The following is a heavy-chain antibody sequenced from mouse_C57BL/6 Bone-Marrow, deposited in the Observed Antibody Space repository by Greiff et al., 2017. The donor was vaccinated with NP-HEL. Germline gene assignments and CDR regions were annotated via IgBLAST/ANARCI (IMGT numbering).Heavy chain of an antibody. J-gene: IGHJ3*01. CDR1: GYTFTSYW. V-gene: IGHV1-55*01. CDR2: LYPGSGST. D-gene: IGHD3-2*02. CDR3: ADSSGFWFAY. Sequence: QVQLKEPGAELVKPGASVKMSCKASGYTFTSYWITWVKQRPGQGLEWIGDLYPGSGSTNYNEKFKSKATLTVDTSSSTAYMQLSSLTSEDSAVYYCADSSGFWFAYWGQGTLVTVSA.